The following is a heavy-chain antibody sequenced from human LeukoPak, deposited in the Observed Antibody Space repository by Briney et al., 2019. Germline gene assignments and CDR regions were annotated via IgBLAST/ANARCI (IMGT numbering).Heavy chain of an antibody. D-gene: IGHD6-13*01. CDR2: IYYSGSP. Sequence: SETLSLTCTVSGGSISSGGYYWSWIRQHPGKDLEWIGYIYYSGSPYYNPSLRNRVTISLDMSKNQFSLKLSSVTAADTAVYYCARDRKGYPLDYWGQGTLVTVSS. J-gene: IGHJ4*02. V-gene: IGHV4-31*03. CDR3: ARDRKGYPLDY. CDR1: GGSISSGGYY.